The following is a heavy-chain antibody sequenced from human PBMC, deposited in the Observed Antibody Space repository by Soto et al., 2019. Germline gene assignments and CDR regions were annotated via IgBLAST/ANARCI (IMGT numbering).Heavy chain of an antibody. V-gene: IGHV4-4*01. J-gene: IGHJ4*02. CDR3: AREGDCTNGVCYDY. D-gene: IGHD2-8*01. CDR2: IHHSGST. Sequence: PSETLSLTCAVSGGSISNNNWWSWVRQSPGKGLEWIGEIHHSGSTNYNPSLKSRVTISVGKSKNQFSLNLRSVTVAGTAVYCCAREGDCTNGVCYDYWGQGILVTVSS. CDR1: GGSISNNNW.